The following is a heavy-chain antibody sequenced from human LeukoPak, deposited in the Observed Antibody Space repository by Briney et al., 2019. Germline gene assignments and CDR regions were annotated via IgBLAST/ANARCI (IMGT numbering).Heavy chain of an antibody. Sequence: ASVKVSCKASGGTFSRDTMSWVRPAPGQGLEWMGEIIPISGTTNHAQKFQGRVTITADESTSTVYMELSSLRSEDTAVYYCARDRNDFGLFDPWGQGTLVTVSS. J-gene: IGHJ5*02. CDR3: ARDRNDFGLFDP. CDR1: GGTFSRDT. CDR2: IIPISGTT. V-gene: IGHV1-69*13. D-gene: IGHD3/OR15-3a*01.